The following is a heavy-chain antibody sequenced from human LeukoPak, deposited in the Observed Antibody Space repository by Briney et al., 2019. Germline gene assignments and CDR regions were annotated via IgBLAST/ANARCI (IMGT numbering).Heavy chain of an antibody. CDR2: IYHSGST. Sequence: SETLSLTCTVSGGSISTYYWNWIRQPPGKGLEWIGHIYHSGSTNYNPSLKSRVIISVDTSKNEFSLKLSSVTAADTAVYFCARGSYCSGGTCMFDYWGQGTLVTVSS. J-gene: IGHJ4*02. V-gene: IGHV4-59*01. D-gene: IGHD2-15*01. CDR3: ARGSYCSGGTCMFDY. CDR1: GGSISTYY.